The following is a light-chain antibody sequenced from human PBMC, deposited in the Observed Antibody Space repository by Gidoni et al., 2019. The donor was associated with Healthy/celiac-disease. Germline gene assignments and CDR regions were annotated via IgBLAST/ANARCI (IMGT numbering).Light chain of an antibody. CDR3: QQYDNLLT. V-gene: IGKV1-33*01. Sequence: DIQMTQSPSSLSASVGDRVTITCQASQDISNYLNWYQQKPGKAPKLLIYDASNLETGVPSRFSGSGSGTDFTFTIRSLQPEDIATYYCQQYDNLLTFGGGNKVEIK. CDR1: QDISNY. J-gene: IGKJ4*01. CDR2: DAS.